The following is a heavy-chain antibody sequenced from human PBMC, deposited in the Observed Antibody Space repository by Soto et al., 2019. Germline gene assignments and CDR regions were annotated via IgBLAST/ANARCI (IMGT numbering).Heavy chain of an antibody. CDR2: IAYDGSDI. J-gene: IGHJ4*02. D-gene: IGHD3-22*01. CDR3: AKAGYYDTSGFYYYFHY. Sequence: QVQMVESGGGVVQPGGSLRLSCVVSGFSFSSCGMHWLRQAPGKGLEWVAAIAYDGSDIHYVDSVEGRFTISRDNSKYTLYLQMNSPRPEDTAVYYCAKAGYYDTSGFYYYFHYWGQGTQVTVSS. CDR1: GFSFSSCG. V-gene: IGHV3-30*18.